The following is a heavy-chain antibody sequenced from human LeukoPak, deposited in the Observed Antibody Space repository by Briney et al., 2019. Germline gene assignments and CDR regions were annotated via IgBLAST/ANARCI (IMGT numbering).Heavy chain of an antibody. D-gene: IGHD5-24*01. V-gene: IGHV3-33*01. J-gene: IGHJ6*02. Sequence: GRSLRLSCAASGFTFSSYGMHWVRQAPGKGLEWVAVIWYDGSNKYYADSVKGRFTISRDNSKNTLYLQMNSLRAEDTAVYYCASRDPSYYYYYGMDVWGQGTTVTVSS. CDR1: GFTFSSYG. CDR2: IWYDGSNK. CDR3: ASRDPSYYYYYGMDV.